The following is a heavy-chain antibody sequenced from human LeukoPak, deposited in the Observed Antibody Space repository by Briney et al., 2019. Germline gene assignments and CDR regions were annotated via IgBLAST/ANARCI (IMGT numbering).Heavy chain of an antibody. CDR1: GSSFSGFW. CDR2: VHSDGTTT. Sequence: QSGGSLRLSCAASGSSFSGFWMHWVRLAPGKGLEWVSRVHSDGTTTNYADSVKGRFTISRDNAKNTLYLQMNSLRAEDTAVYYCAKGALTYYYYGMDVWGRGTTVTVSS. D-gene: IGHD2/OR15-2a*01. V-gene: IGHV3-74*01. J-gene: IGHJ6*02. CDR3: AKGALTYYYYGMDV.